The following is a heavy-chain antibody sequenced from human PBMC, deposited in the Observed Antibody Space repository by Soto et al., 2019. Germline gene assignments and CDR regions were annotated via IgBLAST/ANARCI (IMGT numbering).Heavy chain of an antibody. Sequence: VQLSDSGGGLVQPGGSLRLSCAASGFTFSNYAMSWVRQAPGKGLEWVSTISGNGGSTYYADSVKGRFTISRDNSKNMLFLQINSLRDDDSAVYYCAKRPASIITFDYWGQGTPVTVSS. CDR3: AKRPASIITFDY. CDR1: GFTFSNYA. J-gene: IGHJ4*02. D-gene: IGHD2-2*01. CDR2: ISGNGGST. V-gene: IGHV3-23*01.